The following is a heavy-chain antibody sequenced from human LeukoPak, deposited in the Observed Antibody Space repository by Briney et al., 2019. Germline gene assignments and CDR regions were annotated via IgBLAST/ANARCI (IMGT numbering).Heavy chain of an antibody. D-gene: IGHD3-10*01. Sequence: GGSLTLSCAGSGFRFRDDWMSWVRPAPGKGLEWVANIKQEGTEKNYLDSVKGRFTISRDNSMNSLYLQMNRLRADDTAVYYCARDGGGPLDWGQGTLVTVSS. CDR3: ARDGGGPLD. CDR2: IKQEGTEK. CDR1: GFRFRDDW. V-gene: IGHV3-7*01. J-gene: IGHJ4*02.